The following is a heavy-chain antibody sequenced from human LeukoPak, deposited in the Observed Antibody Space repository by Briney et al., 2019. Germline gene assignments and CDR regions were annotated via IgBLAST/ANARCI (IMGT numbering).Heavy chain of an antibody. J-gene: IGHJ5*02. Sequence: PSETLSLTCTVSGLSITYDTYSWAWIRQPPGKGLEWIGSIYASGSTYYSPSLKSRVIISVDTSKNHFSLTLSAVTAADAAVYYCARDPRGRYEDWFDPWGQGTLVTVSS. D-gene: IGHD1-26*01. CDR2: IYASGST. CDR1: GLSITYDTYS. CDR3: ARDPRGRYEDWFDP. V-gene: IGHV4-39*07.